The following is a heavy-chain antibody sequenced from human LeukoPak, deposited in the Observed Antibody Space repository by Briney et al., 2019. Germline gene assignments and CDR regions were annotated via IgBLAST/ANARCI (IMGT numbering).Heavy chain of an antibody. V-gene: IGHV3-9*01. CDR2: ISWNSGSI. J-gene: IGHJ4*02. CDR3: AKDTYGSGSYYGLDY. D-gene: IGHD3-10*01. CDR1: GFTFSSYG. Sequence: PGGSLRLSCAASGFTFSSYGMHWVRQAPGKGLEWVSGISWNSGSIGYADSVKGRFTISRDNAKNSLYLQMNSLRAEDTALYYCAKDTYGSGSYYGLDYWGQGTLVTVSS.